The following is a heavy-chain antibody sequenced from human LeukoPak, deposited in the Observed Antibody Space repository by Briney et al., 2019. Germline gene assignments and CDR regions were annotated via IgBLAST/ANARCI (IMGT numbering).Heavy chain of an antibody. Sequence: PGGSLRLSCAASGFTVSSNYMSWVRQAPGKGLEWVSVIYSGGSTYYADSVKGRFTISRDNSKNTLYLQMNSLRAEDTAVYYCARGLLAAAGPHYYYYGMDVWGQGTTVTVSS. J-gene: IGHJ6*02. V-gene: IGHV3-53*01. CDR3: ARGLLAAAGPHYYYYGMDV. CDR2: IYSGGST. D-gene: IGHD6-13*01. CDR1: GFTVSSNY.